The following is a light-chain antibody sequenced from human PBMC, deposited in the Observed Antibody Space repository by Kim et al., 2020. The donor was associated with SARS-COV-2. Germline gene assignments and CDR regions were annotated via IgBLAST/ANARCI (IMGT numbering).Light chain of an antibody. CDR1: RLRSFY. J-gene: IGLJ3*02. CDR2: GKN. V-gene: IGLV3-19*01. CDR3: NSRDSSGNLLV. Sequence: LGQTVRITCQGDRLRSFYASWYQQKQGQAPVLVIYGKNSRPSGIPDRYAGSSSGNTASLTITGTQAEDEADYYCNSRDSSGNLLVFGGGTQLTVL.